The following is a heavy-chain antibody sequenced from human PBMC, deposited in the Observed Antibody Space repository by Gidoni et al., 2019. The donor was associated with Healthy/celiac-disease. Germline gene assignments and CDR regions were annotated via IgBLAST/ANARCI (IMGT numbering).Heavy chain of an antibody. CDR1: GGSISSSSSH. J-gene: IGHJ4*02. D-gene: IGHD3-3*01. Sequence: QLQLQESGPGLVKPSETLSLTCTVSGGSISSSSSHWGGIRQPPGKGLEWIGGLYYSGSTYYNPSLKSRVTISVDTSKNQFSRKLSSVTAADTAVYYCARLRFLDPYYFDYWGQGTLVTVSS. CDR3: ARLRFLDPYYFDY. CDR2: LYYSGST. V-gene: IGHV4-39*01.